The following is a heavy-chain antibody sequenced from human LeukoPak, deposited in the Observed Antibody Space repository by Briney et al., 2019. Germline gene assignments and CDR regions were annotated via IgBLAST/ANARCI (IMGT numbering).Heavy chain of an antibody. J-gene: IGHJ6*02. D-gene: IGHD6-25*01. V-gene: IGHV3-23*01. Sequence: GGSLRLSCVGSGFSPSDYAISWVRQAPGKGLEWASTLGEGASNTHYADSVKGRFTISRDNSKNTLYLQMNSLRAEDTAVYYCAKDRGPPRDGMDVWGQGTTVTVSS. CDR1: GFSPSDYA. CDR2: LGEGASNT. CDR3: AKDRGPPRDGMDV.